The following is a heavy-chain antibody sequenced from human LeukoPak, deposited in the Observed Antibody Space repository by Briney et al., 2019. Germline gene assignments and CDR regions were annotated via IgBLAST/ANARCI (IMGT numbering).Heavy chain of an antibody. D-gene: IGHD5-24*01. CDR1: GFTFSSYW. CDR3: AKLINGGMTTILDRAKFSTFDPFFDF. J-gene: IGHJ4*02. CDR2: INTDGSST. V-gene: IGHV3-74*01. Sequence: PGGSLRLSCAASGFTFSSYWMHWVRQAPGKGLVWVSRINTDGSSTSYADSVKGRFTISRDNAKNTLYLQMNSLRAEDTAVYYCAKLINGGMTTILDRAKFSTFDPFFDFWGQGTLVTVSS.